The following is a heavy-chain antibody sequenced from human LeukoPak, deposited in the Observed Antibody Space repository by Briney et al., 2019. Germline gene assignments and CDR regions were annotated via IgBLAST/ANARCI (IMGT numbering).Heavy chain of an antibody. V-gene: IGHV1-2*02. CDR3: ARTLTISTPPYAFDI. D-gene: IGHD3-9*01. CDR2: INPNSGGT. Sequence: ASVKVSCKASGYTFTGYYMHWVRQAPGQGLEWMGWINPNSGGTNYAQKFQGRVTMTRGTSISTAYMELSRLRSDDTAVYYCARTLTISTPPYAFDIWGQGTMVTVSS. J-gene: IGHJ3*02. CDR1: GYTFTGYY.